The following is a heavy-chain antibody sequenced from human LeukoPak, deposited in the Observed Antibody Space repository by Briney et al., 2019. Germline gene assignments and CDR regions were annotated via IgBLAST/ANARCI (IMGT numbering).Heavy chain of an antibody. CDR2: ISGRGGST. D-gene: IGHD4-11*01. V-gene: IGHV3-23*01. CDR1: GFTFSSYA. Sequence: GGSLRLSCGASGFTFSSYAMSWVRHAPGKGLEWVSAISGRGGSTYYADSVKGRFTISRDNSKNTLYLQMNSLRAEDTAVYYCAKPDDYSNYFDYWGQGTLVTVSS. CDR3: AKPDDYSNYFDY. J-gene: IGHJ4*02.